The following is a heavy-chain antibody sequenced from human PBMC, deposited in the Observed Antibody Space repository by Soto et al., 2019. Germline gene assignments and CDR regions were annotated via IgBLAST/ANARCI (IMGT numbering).Heavy chain of an antibody. CDR2: IYYSGST. CDR3: ARYCSGGSCYPFDY. D-gene: IGHD2-15*01. J-gene: IGHJ4*02. CDR1: GQSFSRYY. Sequence: SDTLSLTCALYGQSFSRYYWDWVRQPPGKGLEWIGYIYYSGSTYYNPSLKSRVTISVDTSKNQFSLKLSSVTAADTAVYYCARYCSGGSCYPFDYWGQGTLVTV. V-gene: IGHV4-30-4*02.